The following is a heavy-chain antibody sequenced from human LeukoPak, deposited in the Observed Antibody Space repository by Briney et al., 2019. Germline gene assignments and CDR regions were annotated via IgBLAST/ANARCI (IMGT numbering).Heavy chain of an antibody. J-gene: IGHJ1*01. V-gene: IGHV3-21*01. Sequence: GGSLRLSCAASGFTFSSYSMNWVRQAPGKGLEWVSSISSSSSYIYYADSVKGRFTISRDNAKNSLYLQMDSLRAEDTAVYYCALMGYGATGYFQHWGQGTLVTVSS. D-gene: IGHD4-17*01. CDR2: ISSSSSYI. CDR3: ALMGYGATGYFQH. CDR1: GFTFSSYS.